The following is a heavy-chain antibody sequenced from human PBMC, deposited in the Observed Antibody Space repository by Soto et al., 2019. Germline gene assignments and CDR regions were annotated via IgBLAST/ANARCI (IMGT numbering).Heavy chain of an antibody. CDR3: AEAVAGTFDY. CDR2: ITGSGENT. V-gene: IGHV3-23*01. Sequence: GGSLRLSCAAPGFNFINYAMRWVRQAPGKGLEWVSVITGSGENTYYADSVKGRFTISRDNSKNTLYLQMNSLRDEDTAVYYCAEAVAGTFDYWGQGTLVTVSS. D-gene: IGHD6-19*01. CDR1: GFNFINYA. J-gene: IGHJ4*02.